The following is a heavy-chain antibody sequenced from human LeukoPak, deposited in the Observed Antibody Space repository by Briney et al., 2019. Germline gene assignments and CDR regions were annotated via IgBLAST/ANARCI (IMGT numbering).Heavy chain of an antibody. J-gene: IGHJ5*02. CDR1: GYTFTSYG. CDR3: ARDFPVVPAAVRFDP. CDR2: ISAYNGNT. D-gene: IGHD2-2*01. Sequence: ASVEVSCKASGYTFTSYGISWVRQAPGQGLEWMGWISAYNGNTNYAQKLQGRVTMTTDTSTSTAYMELRSLRSDDTAVYYCARDFPVVPAAVRFDPWGQGTLVTVSS. V-gene: IGHV1-18*01.